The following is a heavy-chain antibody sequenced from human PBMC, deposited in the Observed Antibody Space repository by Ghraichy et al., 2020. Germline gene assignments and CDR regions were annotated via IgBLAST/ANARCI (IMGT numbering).Heavy chain of an antibody. CDR3: AAGFITIFGGIYLDAFDI. V-gene: IGHV1-58*01. D-gene: IGHD3-3*01. Sequence: SVKVSCKASGFTFTSSAVQWVRQARGQRLEWIGWIVVGSGNTNYAQKFQERVTITRDMSTSTAYMELSSLRSEDTAVYYCAAGFITIFGGIYLDAFDIWGQGTMVTVSS. J-gene: IGHJ3*02. CDR2: IVVGSGNT. CDR1: GFTFTSSA.